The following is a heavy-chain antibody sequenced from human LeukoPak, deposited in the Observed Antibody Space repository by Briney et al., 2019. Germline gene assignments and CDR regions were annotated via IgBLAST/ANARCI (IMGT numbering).Heavy chain of an antibody. CDR1: GGSISSGGYY. CDR2: IYYSGST. Sequence: SQTLSLTCTVSGGSISSGGYYWSWIRQPPGKGLEWIGSIYYSGSTYYNPSLKSRVTISVDTSKNQFSLKLSSVTAADTAVYYCARHELSATSCLDYWGQGTLVTVSS. CDR3: ARHELSATSCLDY. V-gene: IGHV4-39*01. J-gene: IGHJ4*02. D-gene: IGHD2-2*01.